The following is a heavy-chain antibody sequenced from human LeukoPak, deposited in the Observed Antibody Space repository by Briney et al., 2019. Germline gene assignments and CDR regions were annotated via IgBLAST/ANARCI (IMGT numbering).Heavy chain of an antibody. Sequence: PGKSLTLSCAASGFTFSSYGMHWVRQAPGKGLEWVAVIWYDGSNKYYADSVKGRFTISRDNSKNTLYLQMNSLRAEDTAVYYCARDGPYCSGGSCFSGGFDYWGQGTLVTVSS. J-gene: IGHJ4*02. CDR3: ARDGPYCSGGSCFSGGFDY. CDR1: GFTFSSYG. D-gene: IGHD2-15*01. V-gene: IGHV3-33*01. CDR2: IWYDGSNK.